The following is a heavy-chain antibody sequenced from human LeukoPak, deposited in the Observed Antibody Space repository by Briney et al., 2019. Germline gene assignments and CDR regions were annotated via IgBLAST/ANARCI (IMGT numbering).Heavy chain of an antibody. CDR2: IYPGDSDT. CDR1: GYSFISYW. D-gene: IGHD6-19*01. CDR3: GVQDSSGWYCDY. Sequence: GESLKISCKGSGYSFISYWIGWVRQMPGKGLEWMGMIYPGDSDTRYSPSFQGQVTISVDKSTSTAYLQWSSLKASDTAMYYCGVQDSSGWYCDYWGQGTLVTVSS. J-gene: IGHJ4*02. V-gene: IGHV5-51*01.